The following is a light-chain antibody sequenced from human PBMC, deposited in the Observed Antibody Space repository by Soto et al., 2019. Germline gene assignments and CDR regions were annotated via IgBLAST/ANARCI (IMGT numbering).Light chain of an antibody. V-gene: IGLV2-14*01. Sequence: QSALTQPASVSGSPGQSITIACTGTNRDVGSYNLVSWYQQRPGEAPKLIISEVRNRPSGISYRFTGSKSGNTASLTISGLQAEDEADYYCCSHAGGYTSVLFGGGTKLTVL. CDR1: NRDVGSYNL. CDR3: CSHAGGYTSVL. J-gene: IGLJ2*01. CDR2: EVR.